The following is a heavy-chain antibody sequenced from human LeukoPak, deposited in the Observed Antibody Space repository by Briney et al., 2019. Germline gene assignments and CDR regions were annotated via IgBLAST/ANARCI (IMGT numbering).Heavy chain of an antibody. Sequence: PSETLSLTCTVSGGSIGSSIYYWGWIRQPPGKGLELIGHVYYTGSAYFNPSPKSRVTMSVDTSKNQFSLKLSSVTAADTAVYYCARGATAHFDYWGQGTLVTVSS. CDR2: VYYTGSA. CDR3: ARGATAHFDY. CDR1: GGSIGSSIYY. D-gene: IGHD5-18*01. J-gene: IGHJ4*02. V-gene: IGHV4-39*07.